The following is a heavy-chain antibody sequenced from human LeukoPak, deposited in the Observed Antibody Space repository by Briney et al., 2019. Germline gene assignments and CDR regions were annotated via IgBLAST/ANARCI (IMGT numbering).Heavy chain of an antibody. J-gene: IGHJ4*02. CDR3: ARVPNIIYYDSSGYPDY. CDR2: ISYDGSNK. CDR1: GFTFGSYA. V-gene: IGHV3-30-3*01. D-gene: IGHD3-22*01. Sequence: GGSLRLSCAASGFTFGSYAMHWVRQAPGKGLEWVAVISYDGSNKYYADSVKGRFTISRDNSKNTLYLQMNSLRAEDTAVYYCARVPNIIYYDSSGYPDYWGQGTLVTVSS.